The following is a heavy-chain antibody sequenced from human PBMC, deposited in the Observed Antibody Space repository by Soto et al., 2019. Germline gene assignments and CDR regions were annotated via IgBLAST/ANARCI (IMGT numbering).Heavy chain of an antibody. D-gene: IGHD3-3*01. CDR3: ARRGYAFWSGYNDY. CDR2: IWYDGSNK. J-gene: IGHJ4*02. Sequence: PWGSLRLSCAASEFTFSSYGMHWVRQAPGKGLEWVAVIWYDGSNKYYADSVKGRFTISRDNSKNTLYLQMNSLRAEDTAVYYCARRGYAFWSGYNDYWGQGTLVTVS. CDR1: EFTFSSYG. V-gene: IGHV3-33*08.